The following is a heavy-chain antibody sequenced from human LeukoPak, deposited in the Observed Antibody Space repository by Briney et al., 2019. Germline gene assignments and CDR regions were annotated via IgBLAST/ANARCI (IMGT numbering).Heavy chain of an antibody. V-gene: IGHV4-30-2*01. CDR3: ARTPRDGWYGNWFDP. CDR2: IYHSGST. Sequence: PSETLSLTCAVSGGSISSGGYSWSWIRQPPGKGLEWIGYIYHSGSTYYNPSLKSRVTISVDRSENQFSLKLSSVTAADTAVYYCARTPRDGWYGNWFDPWGQGTLVTVSS. D-gene: IGHD6-19*01. CDR1: GGSISSGGYS. J-gene: IGHJ5*02.